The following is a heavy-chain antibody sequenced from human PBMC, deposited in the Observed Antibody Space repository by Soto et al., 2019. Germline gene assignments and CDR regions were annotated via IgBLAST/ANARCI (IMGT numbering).Heavy chain of an antibody. CDR1: GFTFSSYA. D-gene: IGHD3-22*01. CDR2: ISGSGGST. V-gene: IGHV3-23*01. Sequence: GGSLRLSCAASGFTFSSYAMSWVRQAPGKGLEWVSAISGSGGSTYYADSVKGRFTISRDNSKNTLYLQMNSLRAGDTAVYYCAKVGGTTYYYDSSGYYYFDYWGQGTLVTVSS. J-gene: IGHJ4*02. CDR3: AKVGGTTYYYDSSGYYYFDY.